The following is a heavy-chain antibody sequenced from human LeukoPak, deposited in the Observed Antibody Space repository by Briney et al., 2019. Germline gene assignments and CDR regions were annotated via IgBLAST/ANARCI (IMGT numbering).Heavy chain of an antibody. J-gene: IGHJ4*02. CDR2: MNPNSGNT. Sequence: ASVKVSCKASGYTFTSYGVNWVRQATGQGLEWMGWMNPNSGNTGYAQKFQGRVTMTRNTSISTAYMELSSLRSEDTAVYYCAGYGYYYDSSGKGYFDYWGQGTLVTVSS. CDR1: GYTFTSYG. CDR3: AGYGYYYDSSGKGYFDY. V-gene: IGHV1-8*01. D-gene: IGHD3-22*01.